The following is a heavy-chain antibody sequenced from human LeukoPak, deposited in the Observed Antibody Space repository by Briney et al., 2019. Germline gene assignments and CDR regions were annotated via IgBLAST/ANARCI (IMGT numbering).Heavy chain of an antibody. J-gene: IGHJ3*02. CDR1: GYTFTSYD. Sequence: ASVKVSCKASGYTFTSYDINWVRQATGQGLEWMGWMNPNSGNTGYAQKFQGRVTMTRNTSISTAYMELSSLRSEDTAVYYCARGWPAYSSSWYPDDLSDAFDIWGQGTMVTVFS. V-gene: IGHV1-8*01. D-gene: IGHD6-13*01. CDR3: ARGWPAYSSSWYPDDLSDAFDI. CDR2: MNPNSGNT.